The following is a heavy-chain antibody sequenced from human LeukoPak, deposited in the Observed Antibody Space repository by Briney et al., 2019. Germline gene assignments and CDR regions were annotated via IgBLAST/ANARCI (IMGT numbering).Heavy chain of an antibody. Sequence: GGSLRLSCAASGFSFSSFWMHWVRQAPGKGLVWVSGIKSDGAGTSYVDSVKGRFTISRDNAKNTLDLQMNSLRAEDTAVYYCARGGYGAYMGWGQGMLVTVSS. CDR1: GFSFSSFW. J-gene: IGHJ4*02. CDR3: ARGGYGAYMG. CDR2: IKSDGAGT. V-gene: IGHV3-74*01. D-gene: IGHD4-17*01.